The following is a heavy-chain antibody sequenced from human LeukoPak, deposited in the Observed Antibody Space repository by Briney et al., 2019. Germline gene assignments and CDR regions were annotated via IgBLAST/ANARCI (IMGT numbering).Heavy chain of an antibody. D-gene: IGHD3/OR15-3a*01. Sequence: GGSLRLYCAAYGFTFSSYAMRWVRQAPGKGLEWVSAISGSGGSTPFADSVKGRFTSSRDNSKNTLYLQMNSLRAEDTAVYYCAKAAGDWYYDYWGQGTLVTVSS. CDR1: GFTFSSYA. CDR3: AKAAGDWYYDY. CDR2: ISGSGGST. V-gene: IGHV3-23*01. J-gene: IGHJ4*02.